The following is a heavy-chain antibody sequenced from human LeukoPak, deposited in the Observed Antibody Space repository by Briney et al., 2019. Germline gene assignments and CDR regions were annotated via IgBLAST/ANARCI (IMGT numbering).Heavy chain of an antibody. CDR2: IYYSGST. Sequence: SETLSLTCIVSNVSVCSGAYYWTWIRQHPGKGLEWIGYIYYSGSTYFSPSLKSRVSMSVDTSKNQFSLRLTSVTAADTAVYFCAAKGGGYDYRYWGQGTLVTVSS. CDR1: NVSVCSGAYY. J-gene: IGHJ4*02. CDR3: AAKGGGYDYRY. V-gene: IGHV4-31*03. D-gene: IGHD5-12*01.